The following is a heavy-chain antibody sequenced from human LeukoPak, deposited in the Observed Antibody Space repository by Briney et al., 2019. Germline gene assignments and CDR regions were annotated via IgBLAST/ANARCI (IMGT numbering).Heavy chain of an antibody. V-gene: IGHV3-21*01. Sequence: KPGGSLRLSCEGSGFTFSSYSMNWVRQAPGKGLEWVSSISTGSGYIYYADSVKGRFTISRDNAKNSLYLQMSSLRAEDTAVYYCARVISSGYDWPDYWGQGALVTVSS. CDR2: ISTGSGYI. J-gene: IGHJ4*02. CDR1: GFTFSSYS. CDR3: ARVISSGYDWPDY. D-gene: IGHD5-12*01.